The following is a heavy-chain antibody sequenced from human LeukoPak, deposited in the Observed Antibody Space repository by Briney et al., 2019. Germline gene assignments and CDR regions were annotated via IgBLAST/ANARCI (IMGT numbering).Heavy chain of an antibody. Sequence: ASVKVSCKASGYTFTDYYVHWVRQAPRQGLEWMGRINPKSGGTNYAQKFQGRVTMTRDTSISTAYMELSRLRSDYTAMYYCANSNYYGSGISDYWGQGTLVTVSS. D-gene: IGHD3-10*01. V-gene: IGHV1-2*06. J-gene: IGHJ4*02. CDR3: ANSNYYGSGISDY. CDR2: INPKSGGT. CDR1: GYTFTDYY.